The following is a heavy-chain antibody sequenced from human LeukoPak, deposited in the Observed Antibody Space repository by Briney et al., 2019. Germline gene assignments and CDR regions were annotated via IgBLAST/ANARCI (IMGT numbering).Heavy chain of an antibody. CDR2: INPNSGGT. V-gene: IGHV1-2*07. CDR1: GYTFTGNY. J-gene: IGHJ6*03. D-gene: IGHD1-26*01. CDR3: ARDSQREPHYYYYMDV. Sequence: GASVKVSCKASGYTFTGNYIHWVRQAPGQGLERVGWINPNSGGTNNAHKFEGRVTMTRDTSISTVYMELSSLKSDDTAVYYCARDSQREPHYYYYMDVWGIGTTVTVSS.